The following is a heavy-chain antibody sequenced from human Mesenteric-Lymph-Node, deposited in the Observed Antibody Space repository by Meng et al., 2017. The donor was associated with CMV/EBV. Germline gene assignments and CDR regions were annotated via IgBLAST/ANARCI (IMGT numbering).Heavy chain of an antibody. J-gene: IGHJ6*02. Sequence: GESLKISCTASGFTFGDYAMSWVRQAPGKGLEWVGFIRSKAYGGTTEYAASVKGRFTISRDDSKSIAYLQMNSLKTEDTAEYYCTREGRTYYDFWSGYQESWYYGMDVWGQGTTVTVSS. D-gene: IGHD3-3*01. CDR3: TREGRTYYDFWSGYQESWYYGMDV. CDR2: IRSKAYGGTT. V-gene: IGHV3-49*04. CDR1: GFTFGDYA.